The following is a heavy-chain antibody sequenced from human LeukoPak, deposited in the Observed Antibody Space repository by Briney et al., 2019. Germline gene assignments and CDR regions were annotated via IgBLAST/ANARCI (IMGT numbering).Heavy chain of an antibody. V-gene: IGHV3-23*01. D-gene: IGHD6-6*01. CDR2: ISGSGGSI. CDR3: ARSIAARPDWFDP. CDR1: GFTFSSYA. Sequence: GGSLTLSCAASGFTFSSYAMSWVRQATERGLEWVSSISGSGGSIYYADSVKGRFTISRDNSKNTLYLQMNSLRAEDTAVYYCARSIAARPDWFDPWGQGTLVTVSS. J-gene: IGHJ5*02.